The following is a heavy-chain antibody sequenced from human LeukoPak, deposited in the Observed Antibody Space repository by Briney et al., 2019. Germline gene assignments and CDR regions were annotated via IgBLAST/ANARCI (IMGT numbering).Heavy chain of an antibody. CDR1: GVSISSYY. V-gene: IGHV4-59*01. CDR2: IYYSGST. CDR3: ARGTRGYSYGFEELFYFDC. D-gene: IGHD5-18*01. J-gene: IGHJ4*02. Sequence: SETLSLTCTVSGVSISSYYWSWIRQPPGKGLEWIGYIYYSGSTNYNPSLKSRVTISVDTSKNQFSLKLSSVTAADTAVYYCARGTRGYSYGFEELFYFDCRGQGTLVTVSS.